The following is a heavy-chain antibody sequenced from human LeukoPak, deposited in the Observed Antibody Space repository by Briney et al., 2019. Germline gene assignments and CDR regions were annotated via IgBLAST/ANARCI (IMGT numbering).Heavy chain of an antibody. V-gene: IGHV6-1*01. CDR2: TYYRSRWGN. Sequence: SQTLSLTCAISGDSVSNNIATWNWVRQSPSRGLEWLGRTYYRSRWGNDYAISVKSRITIKPDTSRNQFSLQLNSVTPEDTAVYYCVRDSDDYYWALDFWGQGTPATVSS. CDR3: VRDSDDYYWALDF. CDR1: GDSVSNNIAT. J-gene: IGHJ4*02. D-gene: IGHD3-10*01.